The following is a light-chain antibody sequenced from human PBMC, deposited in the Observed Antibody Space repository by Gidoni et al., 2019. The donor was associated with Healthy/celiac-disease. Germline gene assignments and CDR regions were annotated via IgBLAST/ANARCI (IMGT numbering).Light chain of an antibody. CDR1: QSVSSY. Sequence: EIVLTQSPATLSLSPGERATLSCRASQSVSSYLAWYQQKPGQAPRLLIYDASNRATGIPARFSGSGSGTDFTLTIGSLEPEDFAVYYCQQRSNWPLFTFGPGTKVDIK. V-gene: IGKV3-11*01. CDR3: QQRSNWPLFT. J-gene: IGKJ3*01. CDR2: DAS.